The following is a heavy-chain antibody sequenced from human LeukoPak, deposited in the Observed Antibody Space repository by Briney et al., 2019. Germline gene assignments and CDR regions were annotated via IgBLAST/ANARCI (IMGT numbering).Heavy chain of an antibody. CDR3: ARDSAAAAVYYFDY. D-gene: IGHD6-13*01. CDR1: GFSFSNYA. CDR2: ISTDGRDK. V-gene: IGHV3-30*04. Sequence: PGGSLRLSCAASGFSFSNYAMHWVRQTPGEWLVWVAVISTDGRDKHYADSVKGRFSISRDNSKSTLYLQMNSLRAEDTAVYYCARDSAAAAVYYFDYWGQGTLVTVSS. J-gene: IGHJ4*02.